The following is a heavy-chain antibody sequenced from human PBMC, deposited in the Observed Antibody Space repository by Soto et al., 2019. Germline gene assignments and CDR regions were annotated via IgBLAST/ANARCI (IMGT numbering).Heavy chain of an antibody. Sequence: TSETLSLTCGVEGGSFGGYYLIWVRPPPGKGLEWIGEINHSGSTNYNPSLKSRVTISVDTSKNQFSLKLSSVTAADTAVYYCARGGLVVPAAIAARLYYYGMDVWGQGTTVTV. J-gene: IGHJ6*02. CDR1: GGSFGGYY. CDR3: ARGGLVVPAAIAARLYYYGMDV. CDR2: INHSGST. V-gene: IGHV4-34*01. D-gene: IGHD2-2*02.